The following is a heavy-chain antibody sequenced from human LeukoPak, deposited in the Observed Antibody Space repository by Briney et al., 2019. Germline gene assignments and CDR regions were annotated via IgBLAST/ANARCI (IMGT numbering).Heavy chain of an antibody. CDR1: GGTFSSYA. V-gene: IGHV1-69*06. J-gene: IGHJ3*02. CDR2: IIPIFGTA. D-gene: IGHD3-9*01. CDR3: ARKILPGYDILTGYDPQAFDI. Sequence: SVKVSCKASGGTFSSYAISWVRQAPGQGLEWMGGIIPIFGTANYAQRFQGRVTITADKSTSTAYMELSSLRSEDTAVYYCARKILPGYDILTGYDPQAFDIWGQGTMVTVSS.